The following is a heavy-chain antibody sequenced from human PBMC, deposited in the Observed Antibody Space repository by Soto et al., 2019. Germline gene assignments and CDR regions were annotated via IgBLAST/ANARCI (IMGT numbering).Heavy chain of an antibody. CDR1: GYSFTSYW. D-gene: IGHD6-13*01. J-gene: IGHJ6*02. V-gene: IGHV5-51*03. CDR3: ARWGGGQKQQPPKYYYGMDV. CDR2: IYPGDSDT. Sequence: EVQLVQSGAEVKKPGESLKISCKGSGYSFTSYWIGWVRQMPGKGLELMGIIYPGDSDTRYSPSFQGQVTISADKSISPAYLQWSSLKASDTAMYYCARWGGGQKQQPPKYYYGMDVWGQGTTVTVSS.